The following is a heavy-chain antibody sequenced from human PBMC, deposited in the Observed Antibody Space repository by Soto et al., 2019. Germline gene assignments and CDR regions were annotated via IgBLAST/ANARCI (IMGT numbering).Heavy chain of an antibody. D-gene: IGHD2-2*01. CDR3: ARTHFLGYCSSTSCYAADDAFDI. Sequence: GGSLRLSCAASGFTFSSYWMHWVRQAPGKGLVWVSRINSDGSSTSYADSVKGRFTISRDNAKNTLYLQMNSLRAEDTAVYDCARTHFLGYCSSTSCYAADDAFDIWGQGTMVTVSS. J-gene: IGHJ3*02. V-gene: IGHV3-74*01. CDR1: GFTFSSYW. CDR2: INSDGSST.